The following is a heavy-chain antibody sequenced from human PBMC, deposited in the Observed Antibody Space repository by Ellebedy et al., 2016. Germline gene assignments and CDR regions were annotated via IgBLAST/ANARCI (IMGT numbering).Heavy chain of an antibody. D-gene: IGHD6-19*01. CDR3: AKPLGVAAWVLVAGIFDY. V-gene: IGHV3-23*01. CDR1: GFTFSSYA. J-gene: IGHJ4*02. Sequence: GEFLKISCAASGFTFSSYAMSWVRQAPGKGLEWVSAISGSGGSTYYADSVKGRFTISRDNSKNTLYLQMNSLRAEDTAVYYCAKPLGVAAWVLVAGIFDYWGQGTLVTVSS. CDR2: ISGSGGST.